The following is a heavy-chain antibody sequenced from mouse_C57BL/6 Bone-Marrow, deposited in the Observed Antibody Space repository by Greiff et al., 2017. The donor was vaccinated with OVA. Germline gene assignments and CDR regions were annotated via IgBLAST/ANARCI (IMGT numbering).Heavy chain of an antibody. CDR1: GYTFTSYW. Sequence: QVQLQQPGAELVMPGASVKLSCKASGYTFTSYWMHWVKQRPGQGLEWIGEIDPSDSYTNYNQKFTGKSTLTVDKSSSTAYMQLSSLTSEDSAVYSCARSRNSSGYGFAYWGQGTLVTVSA. V-gene: IGHV1-69*01. CDR2: IDPSDSYT. CDR3: ARSRNSSGYGFAY. J-gene: IGHJ3*01. D-gene: IGHD3-2*02.